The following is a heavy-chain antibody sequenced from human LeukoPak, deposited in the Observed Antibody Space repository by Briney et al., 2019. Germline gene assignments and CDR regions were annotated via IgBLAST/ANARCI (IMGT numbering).Heavy chain of an antibody. CDR1: GFTFSSYA. J-gene: IGHJ4*02. V-gene: IGHV3-23*01. CDR2: ISAGGGST. CDR3: AKGGSFYYDTSGYLY. Sequence: GGSLRLSCAASGFTFSSYAMSWVRQAPGKGLEWVAGISAGGGSTYYADSVKGRFTISRDNSKNMLYLQLNSLRAEDTAVYYCAKGGSFYYDTSGYLYWGQGTLVTVSS. D-gene: IGHD3-22*01.